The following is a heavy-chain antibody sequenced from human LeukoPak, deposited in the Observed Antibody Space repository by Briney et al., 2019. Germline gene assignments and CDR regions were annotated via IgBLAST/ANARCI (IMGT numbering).Heavy chain of an antibody. CDR1: GGFIVNDH. D-gene: IGHD3-16*02. Sequence: SDTLSLSNNFAGGFIVNDHCSLIQQRPIRPLQWIGHIHSSGSTTYHPSLKSRVTMSVDTSKNQVSLRLTSVTAADTAVYWCARQTTRYSYYDPWGQGALVTVSS. V-gene: IGHV4-59*08. J-gene: IGHJ5*02. CDR3: ARQTTRYSYYDP. CDR2: IHSSGST.